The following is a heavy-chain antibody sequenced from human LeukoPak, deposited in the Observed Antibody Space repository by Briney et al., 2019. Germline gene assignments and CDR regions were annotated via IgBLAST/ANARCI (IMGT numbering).Heavy chain of an antibody. CDR2: INPSGGST. Sequence: GASVKVSCKASGYTFTSYYMHWVRQAPGQGLEWMGIINPSGGSTSYAQKFQGRVTMTRDMSTSTVYMELSSLRSEDTAVYYCARERGVYYYDSSGPDWFDLWGQGTLVTVSS. D-gene: IGHD3-22*01. CDR3: ARERGVYYYDSSGPDWFDL. J-gene: IGHJ5*02. V-gene: IGHV1-46*01. CDR1: GYTFTSYY.